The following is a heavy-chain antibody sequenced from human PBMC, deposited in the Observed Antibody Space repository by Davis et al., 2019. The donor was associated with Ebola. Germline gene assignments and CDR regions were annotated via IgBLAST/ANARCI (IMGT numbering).Heavy chain of an antibody. CDR3: ARPERHSGSYSRWGHGMDV. V-gene: IGHV3-53*01. CDR1: GFTVSRNY. CDR2: IYSGGST. D-gene: IGHD1-26*01. J-gene: IGHJ6*02. Sequence: GESLKISCAASGFTVSRNYMSWVRQAPGKGLEWVSVIYSGGSTYYADSVQGRFTISRDNSKNTLYLQMNSLRAEDTAVYYCARPERHSGSYSRWGHGMDVWGQGTTVTVSS.